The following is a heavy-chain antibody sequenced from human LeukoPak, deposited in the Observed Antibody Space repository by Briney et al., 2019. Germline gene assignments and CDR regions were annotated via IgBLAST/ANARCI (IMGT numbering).Heavy chain of an antibody. J-gene: IGHJ5*02. V-gene: IGHV4-59*02. Sequence: PSETLSLTCTVSGDSVSSYYWNWIRQPPGKGLEWIGNIYYSGSTFYNPSLKSQVTVSVDTSKNQFSLKLSSVTAADTAVYYCARVTRRYCSGGSCRDWFDPWGQGTLVTVSS. D-gene: IGHD2-15*01. CDR1: GDSVSSYY. CDR3: ARVTRRYCSGGSCRDWFDP. CDR2: IYYSGST.